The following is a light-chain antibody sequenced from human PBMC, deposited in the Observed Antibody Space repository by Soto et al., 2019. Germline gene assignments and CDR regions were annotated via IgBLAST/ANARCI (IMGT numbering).Light chain of an antibody. Sequence: VLTQSPISLPVTPGEPASISFRSIQNLLPSNGNIYLDWDLQKPGQSPQRLIYLGSIRASGVPDRFSGSGSGTDFTLKITRVEAEDVGVYYCMQALQAPRTFGLGTKVDIK. J-gene: IGKJ1*01. CDR1: QNLLPSNGNIY. CDR2: LGS. V-gene: IGKV2-28*01. CDR3: MQALQAPRT.